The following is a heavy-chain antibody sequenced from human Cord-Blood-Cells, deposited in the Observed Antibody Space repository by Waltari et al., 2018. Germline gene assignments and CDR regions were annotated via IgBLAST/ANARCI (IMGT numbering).Heavy chain of an antibody. Sequence: QVQLVQSGAEVKKPGSSVTVSCTASAATFSSYAYSMVGQAPGQGLEGMGGIIPIFGTANYAQKFQGRVTITADESPSTAYMELSSLRSEDTAVYYCARELTLNWFDPWGQGTLVTVSS. V-gene: IGHV1-69*01. CDR2: IIPIFGTA. D-gene: IGHD2-8*01. CDR1: AATFSSYA. J-gene: IGHJ5*02. CDR3: ARELTLNWFDP.